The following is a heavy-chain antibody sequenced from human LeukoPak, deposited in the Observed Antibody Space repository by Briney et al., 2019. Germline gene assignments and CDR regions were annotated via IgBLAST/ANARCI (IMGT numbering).Heavy chain of an antibody. J-gene: IGHJ4*02. V-gene: IGHV4-59*01. D-gene: IGHD4-23*01. CDR2: ISYSGNT. CDR3: ARIDLGYGGNPFGY. Sequence: SETLSLTCTVSGGSISSYYWSWIRQPPGKGREWIGYISYSGNTNYNPSLKSRVTISVDTSKNQFSLKLRSVTAADTAVYYCARIDLGYGGNPFGYWGQGSLVTVSS. CDR1: GGSISSYY.